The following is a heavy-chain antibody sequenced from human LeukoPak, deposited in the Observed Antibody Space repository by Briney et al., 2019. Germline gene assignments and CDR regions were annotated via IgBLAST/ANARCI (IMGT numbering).Heavy chain of an antibody. J-gene: IGHJ4*02. CDR2: IIPIFHRA. D-gene: IGHD1-14*01. CDR1: VCTFSNYA. Sequence: SSVDVSFKASVCTFSNYAISWVRPTPGRGREWMEGIIPIFHRANYPHKVPGRVTNTADKSTNTAYLQLSRLRSEDTAVYYFACFRTGANPRHFDYCGEGTMVAVSS. V-gene: IGHV1-69*06. CDR3: ACFRTGANPRHFDY.